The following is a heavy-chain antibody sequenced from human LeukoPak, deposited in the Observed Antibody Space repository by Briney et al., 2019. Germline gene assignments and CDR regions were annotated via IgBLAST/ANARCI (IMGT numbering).Heavy chain of an antibody. CDR2: ISGSGANT. CDR3: ARGDHEY. Sequence: GGSLRLSCAASGFTFSSYAMTWVRQAPGKGLEWVSTISGSGANTYYADSVKGRFTISRDNSKNTLSLQMNSLRVEDTALYYCARGDHEYWGQGTLVTVSS. CDR1: GFTFSSYA. V-gene: IGHV3-23*01. J-gene: IGHJ4*02.